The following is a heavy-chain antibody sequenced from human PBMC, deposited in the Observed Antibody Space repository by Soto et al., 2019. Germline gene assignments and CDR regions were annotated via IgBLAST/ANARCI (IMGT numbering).Heavy chain of an antibody. D-gene: IGHD2-15*01. Sequence: QVQLVQSGAEVKKPGSSVKFSCKASGGTFSSYAISWVRQAPGQGLEWMGGIIPLFGTANYAQKFQGRVTITADESTSTAYMELSSLRSEDTAVYYCARARYCSGGSCYPGYYYYGMDVWGQGTTVTVSS. CDR3: ARARYCSGGSCYPGYYYYGMDV. J-gene: IGHJ6*02. CDR2: IIPLFGTA. V-gene: IGHV1-69*01. CDR1: GGTFSSYA.